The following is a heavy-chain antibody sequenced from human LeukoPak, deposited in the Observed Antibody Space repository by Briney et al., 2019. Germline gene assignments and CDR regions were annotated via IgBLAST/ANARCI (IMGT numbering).Heavy chain of an antibody. D-gene: IGHD2-15*01. Sequence: PSVTLSLTCTVSGGSISSYYWSWIRQPPGKGLEWIGYIYNSGTTNYNPSLKSRVTMSVDTSKNQFSLKLSSVTAADTAIYHCASRYCSGGSCFFDYWGQGTLVTVSS. J-gene: IGHJ4*02. CDR1: GGSISSYY. CDR3: ASRYCSGGSCFFDY. V-gene: IGHV4-59*08. CDR2: IYNSGTT.